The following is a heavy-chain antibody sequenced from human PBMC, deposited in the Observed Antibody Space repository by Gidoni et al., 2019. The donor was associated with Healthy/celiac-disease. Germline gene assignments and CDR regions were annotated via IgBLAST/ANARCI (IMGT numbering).Heavy chain of an antibody. V-gene: IGHV1-8*01. Sequence: QVQLVQSGAEVKNPGASVTLSCKASGYTFTSYDINWVRQATGQGLEWMGWMHPNSGNTGYAQKFQGRVTMTRNTSKSTAYMELSSLRSEDTAVYYCARLRGPHYDFWSGYYSYYYYYGMDVWGQGTTVTVSS. J-gene: IGHJ6*02. CDR3: ARLRGPHYDFWSGYYSYYYYYGMDV. CDR2: MHPNSGNT. CDR1: GYTFTSYD. D-gene: IGHD3-3*01.